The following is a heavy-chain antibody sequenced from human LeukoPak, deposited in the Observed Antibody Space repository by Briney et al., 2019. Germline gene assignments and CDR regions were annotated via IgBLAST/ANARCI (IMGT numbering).Heavy chain of an antibody. D-gene: IGHD3-10*01. Sequence: SETLSLTCAVHSGSFTTYYWIWIRQPPGKGLEWIGEVNHSGNTYHNPSLKSRVSMSVDTSKNQFSLRLSSVTAADTAVYYCASKGPMVRPMGVWGTGTTVTVSS. CDR3: ASKGPMVRPMGV. CDR2: VNHSGNT. V-gene: IGHV4-34*01. CDR1: SGSFTTYY. J-gene: IGHJ6*03.